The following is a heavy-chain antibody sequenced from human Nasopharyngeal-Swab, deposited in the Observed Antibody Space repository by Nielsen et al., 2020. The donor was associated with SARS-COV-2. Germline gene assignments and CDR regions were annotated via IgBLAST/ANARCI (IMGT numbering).Heavy chain of an antibody. CDR3: ARHYFSYSSSWYEPHWFDP. V-gene: IGHV5-51*01. D-gene: IGHD6-13*01. CDR1: GYSFTSYW. CDR2: IYPGDSDT. Sequence: GGSLRLSCKGSGYSFTSYWIGWVPQMPGKGLEWMGIIYPGDSDTRYSPSFQAQVTISAEKSISTAYLQWSSLKTSDTAMYYCARHYFSYSSSWYEPHWFDPWGQGTLVTVSS. J-gene: IGHJ5*02.